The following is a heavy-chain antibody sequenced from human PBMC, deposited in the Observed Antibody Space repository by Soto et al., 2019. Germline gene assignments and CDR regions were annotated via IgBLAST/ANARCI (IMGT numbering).Heavy chain of an antibody. CDR1: GGSISSGCCY. V-gene: IGHV4-31*03. J-gene: IGHJ4*02. CDR2: IYYSGST. CDR3: AGSLGRYYDFWSGYYTFDY. Sequence: PSETQSLTCPVSGGSISSGCCYWSWIRQHPGKGLEWIGYIYYSGSTYYNPSLKSRVTISVDTSKNQFSLKLSSVTAADTAVYYCAGSLGRYYDFWSGYYTFDYWGQGTLVTVSS. D-gene: IGHD3-3*01.